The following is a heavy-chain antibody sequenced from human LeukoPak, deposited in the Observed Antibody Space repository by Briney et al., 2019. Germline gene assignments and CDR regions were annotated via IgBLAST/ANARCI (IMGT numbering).Heavy chain of an antibody. V-gene: IGHV3-23*01. D-gene: IGHD6-19*01. CDR2: INDSGGST. CDR3: AKIASRSGWFHYFDY. CDR1: GFTFSTYA. Sequence: GGSLRLSCAASGFTFSTYAMSWVRQAPGKGLEWVSLINDSGGSTYYADSVKGRFTISRDNSKNTLYLQMNSLRAEDTAVYYCAKIASRSGWFHYFDYWGQGTLVTVSS. J-gene: IGHJ4*02.